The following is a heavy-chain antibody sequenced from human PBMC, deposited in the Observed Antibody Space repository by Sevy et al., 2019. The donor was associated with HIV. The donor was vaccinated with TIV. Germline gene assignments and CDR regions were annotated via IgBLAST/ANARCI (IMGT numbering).Heavy chain of an antibody. V-gene: IGHV3-30-3*01. J-gene: IGHJ6*03. D-gene: IGHD3-3*01. CDR3: ARVYGGPYDFWSGYMDV. CDR2: ISYDGSNK. Sequence: GSLRLSCAASGFTFSSYAMHWVRQAPGKGLEWVAVISYDGSNKYYADSVKGRFTISRDNSKNTLYLQMNSLRAEDTAVYYCARVYGGPYDFWSGYMDVWGKGTTVTVSS. CDR1: GFTFSSYA.